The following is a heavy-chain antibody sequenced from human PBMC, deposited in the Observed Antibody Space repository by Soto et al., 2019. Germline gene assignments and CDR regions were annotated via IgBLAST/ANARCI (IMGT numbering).Heavy chain of an antibody. CDR2: IIPIFGST. V-gene: IGHV1-69*13. Sequence: SVKVSCKASGGTFSNFAITWVRQAPGQGLEWLGRIIPIFGSTNFAQKFQGRVTLTADESTTTVYMELSSLRSDDTAVYYCAKDGGKDGYFGNWFDPWGQGTLVTVSS. CDR1: GGTFSNFA. D-gene: IGHD5-18*01. CDR3: AKDGGKDGYFGNWFDP. J-gene: IGHJ5*02.